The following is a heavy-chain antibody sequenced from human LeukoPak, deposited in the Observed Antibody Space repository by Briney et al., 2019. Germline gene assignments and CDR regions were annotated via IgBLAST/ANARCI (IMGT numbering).Heavy chain of an antibody. CDR2: ISYDGSKK. Sequence: GGSLRLSCAASGFTFSSYAMHWVRQAPGKGLEWVAVISYDGSKKYYADSVKGRFTISRDNSKNTLYLQMNSLRAEDTAVYYCARDVTMVRGVIMLYYYMDVWGKGTTVTVSS. CDR3: ARDVTMVRGVIMLYYYMDV. CDR1: GFTFSSYA. J-gene: IGHJ6*03. V-gene: IGHV3-30*01. D-gene: IGHD3-10*01.